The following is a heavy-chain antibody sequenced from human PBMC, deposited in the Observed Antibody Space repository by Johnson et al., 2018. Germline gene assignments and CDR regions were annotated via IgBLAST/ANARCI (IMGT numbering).Heavy chain of an antibody. CDR2: INSDGSST. Sequence: VQLVESGGGLVKPGGSLRLSCAASGFTFSNAWMHWVRQAPGKGLVWVSRINSDGSSTSYADSVKGRFTISRDNAKNTLYLQMNSLRAEDTAVYYCARNPEVIAVAPNFQHWGQGTLVTVSS. CDR1: GFTFSNAW. J-gene: IGHJ1*01. D-gene: IGHD6-19*01. CDR3: ARNPEVIAVAPNFQH. V-gene: IGHV3-74*02.